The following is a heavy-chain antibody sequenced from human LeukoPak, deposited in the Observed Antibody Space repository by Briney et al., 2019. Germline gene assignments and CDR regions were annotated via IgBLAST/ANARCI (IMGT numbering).Heavy chain of an antibody. V-gene: IGHV3-7*01. D-gene: IGHD5-18*01. Sequence: GGXLRLSCAASGFTFSSYWMSWVRQAPGKGLEWVANIKQDGSEKYYVDSVKGRFTISRDNAKNSLYLQMNSLRAEDTAVYYCARERLWLGDRAFDIWGQGTMVTVSS. CDR2: IKQDGSEK. CDR3: ARERLWLGDRAFDI. J-gene: IGHJ3*02. CDR1: GFTFSSYW.